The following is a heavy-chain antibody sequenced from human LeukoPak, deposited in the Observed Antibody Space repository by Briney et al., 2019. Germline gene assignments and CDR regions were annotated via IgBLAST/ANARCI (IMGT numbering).Heavy chain of an antibody. CDR3: ARGGRHYCSGGSCHNLPVGRDY. D-gene: IGHD2-15*01. V-gene: IGHV4-34*01. Sequence: SETLSLTCAVYGGSFSGYYWSWIRQPPGKGLEWIGEINHSGSTNYNPSLKSRVTISVDTSKNQFSQKLSSVTAADTAVYYCARGGRHYCSGGSCHNLPVGRDYWGQGTPVTVYS. CDR1: GGSFSGYY. CDR2: INHSGST. J-gene: IGHJ4*02.